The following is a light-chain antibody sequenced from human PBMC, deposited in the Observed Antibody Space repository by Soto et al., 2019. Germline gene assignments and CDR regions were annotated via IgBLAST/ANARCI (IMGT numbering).Light chain of an antibody. CDR2: EGS. CDR3: CSYAGIGVV. V-gene: IGLV2-23*01. Sequence: QSVLTQPASVSGSPGQSITISCTGTSSDVGSYNLVSWYQQHPGKAPKLMIYEGSKRPSGVSNRFSGSKSGNTASLTISGLQAEDEADYYCCSYAGIGVVFGGGTKVTVL. J-gene: IGLJ2*01. CDR1: SSDVGSYNL.